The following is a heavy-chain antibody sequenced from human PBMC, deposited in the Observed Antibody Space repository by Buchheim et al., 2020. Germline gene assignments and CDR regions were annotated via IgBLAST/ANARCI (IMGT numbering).Heavy chain of an antibody. J-gene: IGHJ4*02. CDR2: IHYTVSA. Sequence: QVQLQESGPGLVKPSQTLSLTCNVTSGSISSSDYYWRWIRQPPGKALEYIGNIHYTVSAYYNPPLKSRVTISKDTSRNQFSLNLNSVTAADTAVYYCVREGRGYSGYDYDYWGPGIL. D-gene: IGHD5-12*01. V-gene: IGHV4-30-4*01. CDR1: SGSISSSDYY. CDR3: VREGRGYSGYDYDY.